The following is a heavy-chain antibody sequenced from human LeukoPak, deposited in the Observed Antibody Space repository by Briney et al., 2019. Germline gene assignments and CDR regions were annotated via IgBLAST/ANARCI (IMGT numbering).Heavy chain of an antibody. Sequence: SVKVSCKASGGTFSSYAISWVRQAPGQGLEWMGGIIPIFGTANYAQKFQGRVTITADESTSTAYMELSSLRSEDTAVYYCARSERGYSSSTRWFDPWGQGTLVTVSS. D-gene: IGHD6-13*01. V-gene: IGHV1-69*13. CDR3: ARSERGYSSSTRWFDP. CDR1: GGTFSSYA. CDR2: IIPIFGTA. J-gene: IGHJ5*02.